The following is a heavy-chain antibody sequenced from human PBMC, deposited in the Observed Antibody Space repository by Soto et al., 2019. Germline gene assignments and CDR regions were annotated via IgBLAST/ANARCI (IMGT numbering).Heavy chain of an antibody. CDR1: GFTFSSYC. CDR2: ISYDGSNK. V-gene: IGHV3-30*18. CDR3: AKETSTVNPPRAPSDY. J-gene: IGHJ4*02. D-gene: IGHD4-4*01. Sequence: PGWSLRLSCAASGFTFSSYCMHWVRQAPGKGLEWVAVISYDGSNKYYADSVKGRFTISRDNSKNTLYLQMNRLRAEDTAVYYCAKETSTVNPPRAPSDYCGQATLVSVSP.